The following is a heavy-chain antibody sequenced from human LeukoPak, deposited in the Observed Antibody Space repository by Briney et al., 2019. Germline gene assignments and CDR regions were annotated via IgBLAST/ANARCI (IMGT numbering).Heavy chain of an antibody. CDR2: ISGSGGST. CDR1: GFTFSSYA. CDR3: AKDPAYCGGDCYSWAHLQRDY. D-gene: IGHD2-21*02. J-gene: IGHJ4*02. Sequence: GCSLRLSYAPSGFTFSSYAMSWVRQAPGKALEGASAISGSGGSTYYADPVKGRFTISRDNSKNTLYLQMNSLRAEDTGVYYCAKDPAYCGGDCYSWAHLQRDYWGQGTLVTVSS. V-gene: IGHV3-23*01.